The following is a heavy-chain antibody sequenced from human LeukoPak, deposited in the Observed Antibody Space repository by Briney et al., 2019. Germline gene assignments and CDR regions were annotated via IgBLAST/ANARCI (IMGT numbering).Heavy chain of an antibody. Sequence: PGGSLRLSCAASGFTFSTYAMNWVRQAPGKGLEWVSTISGSGGTTYYADSVKGRFTISRDNSQNTLYLQMNSLRAEDTAVYYCASEVLAALNWFDPGGQGTLVTVSS. V-gene: IGHV3-23*01. CDR1: GFTFSTYA. J-gene: IGHJ5*02. D-gene: IGHD2-15*01. CDR3: ASEVLAALNWFDP. CDR2: ISGSGGTT.